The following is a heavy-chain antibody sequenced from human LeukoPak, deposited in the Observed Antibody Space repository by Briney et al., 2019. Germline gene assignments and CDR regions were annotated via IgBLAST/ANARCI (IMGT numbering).Heavy chain of an antibody. Sequence: SETLSLTCTVSGGSISSGGYYWSWIRQHPGKGLEWIGYTYYSGSTYYNPSLKSRVTISVDTSKNQFSLRLSSVTAADTALYYCARRRGYSFDYWGQGTLVTVSS. V-gene: IGHV4-31*03. CDR1: GGSISSGGYY. CDR2: TYYSGST. CDR3: ARRRGYSFDY. J-gene: IGHJ4*02. D-gene: IGHD5-18*01.